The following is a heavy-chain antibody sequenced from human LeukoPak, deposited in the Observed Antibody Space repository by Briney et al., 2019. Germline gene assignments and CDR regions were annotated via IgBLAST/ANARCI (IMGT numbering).Heavy chain of an antibody. CDR3: ARDLSGSYPY. CDR2: IKQDGSEK. J-gene: IGHJ4*02. D-gene: IGHD1-26*01. CDR1: GFLVSSDY. Sequence: GGSLRLSCATSGFLVSSDYMSWVRQAPGKGLEWVANIKQDGSEKYYVDSVKGRFTISRDNAKNSLYLQMNSLRAEDTAVYYCARDLSGSYPYWGQGTLVTVSS. V-gene: IGHV3-7*01.